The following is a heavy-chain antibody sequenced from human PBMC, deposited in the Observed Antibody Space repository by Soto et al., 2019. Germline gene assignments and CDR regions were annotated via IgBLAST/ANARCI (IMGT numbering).Heavy chain of an antibody. V-gene: IGHV1-18*01. Sequence: XSVKVSCKASVYTFTSYGISWVRQAPGQGLEWMGWISAYNGNTNYAQKLQGRVTMTTDTSTSTAYMELRSLRSDDTAVYYCARVVVVPAANGYYYYGMDVWGQGTTVTVSS. CDR2: ISAYNGNT. CDR1: VYTFTSYG. J-gene: IGHJ6*02. CDR3: ARVVVVPAANGYYYYGMDV. D-gene: IGHD2-2*01.